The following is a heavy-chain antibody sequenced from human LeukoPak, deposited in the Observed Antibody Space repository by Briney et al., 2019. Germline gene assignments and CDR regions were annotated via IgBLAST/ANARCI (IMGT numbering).Heavy chain of an antibody. V-gene: IGHV1-2*02. Sequence: GASVKVSCKASGYTFTGYYMHWVRQAPGQGLEWMGWINPNSGGTNYAQKFQGRVTMTRVTSISTAYMELSRLRSDDTAVYYCARLESTKYYDFWSGYERGLTDYWGQGTLVTVSS. D-gene: IGHD3-3*01. CDR1: GYTFTGYY. CDR3: ARLESTKYYDFWSGYERGLTDY. J-gene: IGHJ4*02. CDR2: INPNSGGT.